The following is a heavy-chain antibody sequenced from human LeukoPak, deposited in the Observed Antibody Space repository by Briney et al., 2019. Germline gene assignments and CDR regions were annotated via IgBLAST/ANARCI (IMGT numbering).Heavy chain of an antibody. J-gene: IGHJ4*02. CDR2: IYYSGST. V-gene: IGHV4-59*01. CDR1: GGSISSYY. Sequence: SETLSLTCTVSGGSISSYYWSWIRQPPGKGLEWIGYIYYSGSTNYNPSLKSRVTISVDTSKNQFSLKLSSVTAADTAVYYCARGRYYDSSGYSARRHTRLLDYWGQGTLVTVSS. CDR3: ARGRYYDSSGYSARRHTRLLDY. D-gene: IGHD3-22*01.